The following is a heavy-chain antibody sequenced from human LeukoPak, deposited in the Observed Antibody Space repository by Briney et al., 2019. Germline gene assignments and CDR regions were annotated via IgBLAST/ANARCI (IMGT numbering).Heavy chain of an antibody. J-gene: IGHJ4*02. CDR1: GFTFSSYW. V-gene: IGHV3-7*04. D-gene: IGHD3-3*01. CDR2: IKQDESEK. Sequence: GGSLRLSCAASGFTFSSYWMSWVRQAPGKGLEWVANIKQDESEKSYVDSVKGRFTISRDNAKNSLYLRMNSLRVEDTAVYYCARAARIPIFGVVIILGRPFDYWGQGTLVTVSS. CDR3: ARAARIPIFGVVIILGRPFDY.